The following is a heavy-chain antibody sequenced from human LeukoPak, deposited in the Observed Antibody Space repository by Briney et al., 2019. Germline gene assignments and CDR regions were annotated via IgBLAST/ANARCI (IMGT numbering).Heavy chain of an antibody. CDR1: GYTFTDYY. J-gene: IGHJ4*02. Sequence: GASVKVSCKASGYTFTDYYMHWVRQAPGQGLEWMGWINPNSGGTNYAQKFQGRVTMTRDTSISTAYMELSRLRSDDTAVYYCARGPMYFGSGTYYCGDDYWGQGTLVTVSS. CDR2: INPNSGGT. CDR3: ARGPMYFGSGTYYCGDDY. V-gene: IGHV1-2*02. D-gene: IGHD3-10*01.